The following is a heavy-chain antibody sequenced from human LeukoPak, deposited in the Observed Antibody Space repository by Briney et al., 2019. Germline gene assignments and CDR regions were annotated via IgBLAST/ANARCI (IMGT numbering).Heavy chain of an antibody. CDR1: AFTFSSYA. CDR3: AKEGPGYCSSTSCYNVVSYYYGMDV. V-gene: IGHV3-30-3*01. J-gene: IGHJ6*02. D-gene: IGHD2-2*02. Sequence: PGGSLRLSCAASAFTFSSYAMHWVRQAPGKGLEWVAAISYDETNKFYADSVKGRFTISRDNSKKTLFLQMNSLRAEDTAVYYCAKEGPGYCSSTSCYNVVSYYYGMDVWGQGTTVTVSS. CDR2: ISYDETNK.